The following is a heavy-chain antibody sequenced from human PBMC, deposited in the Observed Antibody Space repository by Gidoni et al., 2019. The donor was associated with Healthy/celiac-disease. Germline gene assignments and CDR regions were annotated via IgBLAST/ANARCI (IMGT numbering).Heavy chain of an antibody. CDR2: ITNHGGST. V-gene: IGHV3-23*04. Sequence: EVQLVESGGGLVQPGGSLRLSCAASGFTCRRYAMSGVRQAPGKGREWVSAITNHGGSTSYADSVTGRFTISRDNSKNTLYLQMNSLRAEDTALYYCAKEGSGYYDRSAYSEYYLDYWGQGTLVTVSS. CDR3: AKEGSGYYDRSAYSEYYLDY. CDR1: GFTCRRYA. J-gene: IGHJ4*02. D-gene: IGHD3-22*01.